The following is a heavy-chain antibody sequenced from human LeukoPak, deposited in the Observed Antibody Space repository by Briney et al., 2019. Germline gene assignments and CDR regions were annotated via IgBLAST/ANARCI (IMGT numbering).Heavy chain of an antibody. Sequence: ASVKVSCKASGYTFTGYYMHWVRQAPGQGLEWMGWINPNSGGTNYAQKFQGWVTMTRDTSISTAYMELSRLRSDDMAVYYCARGRSLNYYDSSGYFLYYFDYWGQGTLVTVSS. J-gene: IGHJ4*02. D-gene: IGHD3-22*01. V-gene: IGHV1-2*04. CDR1: GYTFTGYY. CDR3: ARGRSLNYYDSSGYFLYYFDY. CDR2: INPNSGGT.